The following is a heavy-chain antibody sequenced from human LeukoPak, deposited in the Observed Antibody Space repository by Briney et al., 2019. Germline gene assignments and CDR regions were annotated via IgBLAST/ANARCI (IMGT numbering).Heavy chain of an antibody. D-gene: IGHD3-3*01. Sequence: PGGSLRLSCAASGFTFSSYSMNWVRQAPGKGLEWVSSISSSSSYIYYADSVKGRFTISRDNSKNTLYLQMNSLRPEDTAIYYCARDLGWFYFDQWGHGTLVTVPS. CDR3: ARDLGWFYFDQ. V-gene: IGHV3-21*04. CDR1: GFTFSSYS. J-gene: IGHJ4*01. CDR2: ISSSSSYI.